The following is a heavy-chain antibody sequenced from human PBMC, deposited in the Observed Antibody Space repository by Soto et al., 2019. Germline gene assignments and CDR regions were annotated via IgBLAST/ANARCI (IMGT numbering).Heavy chain of an antibody. CDR3: ARPTDYGGLQQGFDY. D-gene: IGHD4-17*01. Sequence: EVHLVPSGAEVKKPGESLKISCKGSGYNFPNYWIGWVRQMPGKGLEWMGIIYPGDSDTRYSPSFQGQVTISADKSISTAFLQWSSLEASDTAMYYCARPTDYGGLQQGFDYWGQGTLVTVSS. CDR2: IYPGDSDT. CDR1: GYNFPNYW. V-gene: IGHV5-51*01. J-gene: IGHJ4*02.